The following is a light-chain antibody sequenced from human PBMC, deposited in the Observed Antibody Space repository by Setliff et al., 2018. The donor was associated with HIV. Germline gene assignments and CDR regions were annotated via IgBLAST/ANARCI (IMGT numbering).Light chain of an antibody. Sequence: QSVLAQPASVSGSPGQSITISCTGTSSDVGGYNYVSWYQQHPGKAPKLMIYDVSKRPSGVSSRFSGSKSGNTASLTISGLQAEDEADYSCSSYTSSSTLVFGGGTK. J-gene: IGLJ2*01. V-gene: IGLV2-14*01. CDR2: DVS. CDR1: SSDVGGYNY. CDR3: SSYTSSSTLV.